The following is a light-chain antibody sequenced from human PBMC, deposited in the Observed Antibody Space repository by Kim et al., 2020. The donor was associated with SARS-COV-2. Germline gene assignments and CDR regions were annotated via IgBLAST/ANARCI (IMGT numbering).Light chain of an antibody. CDR2: GAS. V-gene: IGKV3-20*01. J-gene: IGKJ4*01. CDR3: QQYGTSPLT. CDR1: QSVSSSY. Sequence: EIVLTQSPATLSLSPGERAALSCRASQSVSSSYLAWYQQKPGQAPRLLIYGASSRATGIPDRFSGSGSGTDFTHTITRLEPDDFAVYYCQQYGTSPLTFGGGTKVDIK.